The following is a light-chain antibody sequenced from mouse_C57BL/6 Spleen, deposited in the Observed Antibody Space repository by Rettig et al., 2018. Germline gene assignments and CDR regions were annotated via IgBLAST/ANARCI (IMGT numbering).Light chain of an antibody. Sequence: QIVLTQSPAIMSASPGEKVTIICSASSSVSYMHWFQQKPGTSPKLWIYSTSNLAFGVPARFSGSGSGTSYSLTISRMEAEDAATYYCQQRNYYPFTFGSGTKLEIK. CDR2: STS. CDR1: SSVSY. CDR3: QQRNYYPFT. V-gene: IGKV4-57*01. J-gene: IGKJ4*01.